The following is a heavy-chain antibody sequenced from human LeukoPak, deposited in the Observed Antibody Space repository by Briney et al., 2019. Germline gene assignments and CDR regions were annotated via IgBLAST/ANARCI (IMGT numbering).Heavy chain of an antibody. CDR1: GFTFNTYA. CDR3: AKTTTGYSSGRFPGWPVDY. V-gene: IGHV3-30*18. Sequence: GGSLRLSCEASGFTFNTYAIYWVRQAPGKGLEWVAVISYDGSNKYYADSVKGRFTISRDNSKNTLYLQMNSLRAEDTAVYYCAKTTTGYSSGRFPGWPVDYWGQGTLVTVSS. CDR2: ISYDGSNK. D-gene: IGHD6-19*01. J-gene: IGHJ4*02.